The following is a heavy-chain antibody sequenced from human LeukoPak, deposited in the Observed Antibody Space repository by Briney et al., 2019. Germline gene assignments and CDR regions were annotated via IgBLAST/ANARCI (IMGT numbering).Heavy chain of an antibody. CDR2: ISSSGSTI. CDR1: GFTFSSYE. V-gene: IGHV3-48*03. J-gene: IGHJ4*02. D-gene: IGHD1-26*01. Sequence: PGGSLRLSCAASGFTFSSYEMNWVRQAPGKGLEWVSYISSSGSTIYYADSVKGRFTISRDNAKNSLYLQMNSLRAEDTAVYYCASQSGSYSFDYWGQGTLVTVSS. CDR3: ASQSGSYSFDY.